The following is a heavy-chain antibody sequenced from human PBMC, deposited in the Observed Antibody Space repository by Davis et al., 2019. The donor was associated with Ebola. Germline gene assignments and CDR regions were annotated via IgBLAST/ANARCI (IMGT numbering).Heavy chain of an antibody. Sequence: ASVKVSCKASGYTFTSYGISWVRQAPGQGLEWMGWISAYNGNTNYAQKLQGRVTMTTDTSTSTAYMELRSLRSDDTAVYYCARDWRWELLLFTTNYFDYWGQGTLVTVSS. CDR2: ISAYNGNT. CDR1: GYTFTSYG. D-gene: IGHD1-26*01. J-gene: IGHJ4*02. CDR3: ARDWRWELLLFTTNYFDY. V-gene: IGHV1-18*04.